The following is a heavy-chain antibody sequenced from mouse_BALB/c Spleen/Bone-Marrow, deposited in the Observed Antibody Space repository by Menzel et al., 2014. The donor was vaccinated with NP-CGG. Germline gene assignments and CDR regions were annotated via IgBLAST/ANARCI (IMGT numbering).Heavy chain of an antibody. CDR2: IWAGGST. CDR1: GFSLTSYG. J-gene: IGHJ4*01. V-gene: IGHV2-9*02. D-gene: IGHD3-2*02. Sequence: VKVEESGPGLVAPSQSLSITCTVSGFSLTSYGLHWVRQPPGKCLEWLGVIWAGGSTNYNSALMSRLSISKDNSKSQVFLKMNSLQTDDTAMYYCARRSQGYAMDYWGQGTSVTVSS. CDR3: ARRSQGYAMDY.